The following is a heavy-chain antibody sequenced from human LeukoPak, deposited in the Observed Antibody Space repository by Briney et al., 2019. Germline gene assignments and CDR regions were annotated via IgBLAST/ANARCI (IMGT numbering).Heavy chain of an antibody. D-gene: IGHD3-3*01. CDR2: IAASGGAT. CDR1: RFAFSNYV. CDR3: AKRGSDFRALEY. Sequence: PGGSLRLSCAASRFAFSNYVMNWVRQPPGKGLEWVSSIAASGGATYYADSMKGRFTISGDNSKNTLYLQMTSLKAEDTAVYYCAKRGSDFRALEYWGQGTLVTVSS. J-gene: IGHJ4*02. V-gene: IGHV3-23*01.